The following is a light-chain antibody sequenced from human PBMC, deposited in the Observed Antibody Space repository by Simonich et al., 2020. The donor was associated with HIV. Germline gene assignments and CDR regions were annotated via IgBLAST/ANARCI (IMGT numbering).Light chain of an antibody. Sequence: DIVMSQTPLSLSVTPGQPASISCKSSQSLLHSDGKTYLYWYLQKPGQSPQLLIYEVSYLFSGVPDRFSGSGSGTVFTLKISRVEAEDVGVYYCMQSIELPPRFTFGPGTKVDIK. CDR2: EVS. CDR1: QSLLHSDGKTY. CDR3: MQSIELPPRFT. V-gene: IGKV2D-29*02. J-gene: IGKJ3*01.